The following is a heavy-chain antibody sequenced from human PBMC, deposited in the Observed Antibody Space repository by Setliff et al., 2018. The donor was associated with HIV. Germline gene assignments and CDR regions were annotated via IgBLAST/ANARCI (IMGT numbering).Heavy chain of an antibody. CDR3: ANIAAAGGVDY. D-gene: IGHD6-13*01. CDR1: LGSISSDKYY. Sequence: TSETLSLTCTVSLGSISSDKYYWGWIRQPPGKGLEWIESIYYSGSTFYSPSLKSRVTISVDTSKNQFSLKLSSVTAADTAVYYCANIAAAGGVDYWGQGTLVTVSS. CDR2: IYYSGST. J-gene: IGHJ4*02. V-gene: IGHV4-39*07.